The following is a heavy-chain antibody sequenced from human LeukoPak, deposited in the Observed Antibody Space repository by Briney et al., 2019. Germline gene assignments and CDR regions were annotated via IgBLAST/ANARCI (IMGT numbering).Heavy chain of an antibody. J-gene: IGHJ4*02. CDR1: GYTFTGYY. D-gene: IGHD6-19*01. CDR2: INPNSGGT. CDR3: ARGPRRSSGWYDY. Sequence: ASVKVSCKASGYTFTGYYMHWVRQAPGQGLEWMGRINPNSGGTNYEQKFQGRVTMTRDTSISTAYRELSRLRSDDTAVYYCARGPRRSSGWYDYWGQGTLVTVSS. V-gene: IGHV1-2*06.